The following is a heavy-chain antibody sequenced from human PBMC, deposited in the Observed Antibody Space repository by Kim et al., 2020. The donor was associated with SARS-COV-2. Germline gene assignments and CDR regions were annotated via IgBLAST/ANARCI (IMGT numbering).Heavy chain of an antibody. J-gene: IGHJ6*02. D-gene: IGHD2-2*01. V-gene: IGHV4-59*13. Sequence: SETLSLTCTVSGGSISSYYWSWIRQPPGKGLEWIGYIYYSGSTNYNPSLKSRVTISVDTSKNQFSLKLSSVTAADTAVYYCARDLGYCSSTSCHLGSRDYYYGMDVWGQGTTVTVSS. CDR1: GGSISSYY. CDR2: IYYSGST. CDR3: ARDLGYCSSTSCHLGSRDYYYGMDV.